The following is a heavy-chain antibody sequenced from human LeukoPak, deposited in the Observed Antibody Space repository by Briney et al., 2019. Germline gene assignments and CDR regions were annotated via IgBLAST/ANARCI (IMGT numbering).Heavy chain of an antibody. CDR2: IYPGDFDT. V-gene: IGHV5-51*01. CDR1: GFTFRSYA. J-gene: IGHJ4*02. D-gene: IGHD2-15*01. CDR3: ARRGYCSGGSCHSAPFDY. Sequence: GGSLRLSCAGSGFTFRSYAMTWVRQAPGKGLEWMGIIYPGDFDTRYSPSLQGQVTTSADKSVNTASLHWSGLKASDTAMYYCARRGYCSGGSCHSAPFDYWGQGTPVTVTS.